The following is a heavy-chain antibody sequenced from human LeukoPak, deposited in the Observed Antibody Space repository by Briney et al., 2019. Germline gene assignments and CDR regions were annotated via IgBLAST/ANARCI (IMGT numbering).Heavy chain of an antibody. V-gene: IGHV1-2*02. D-gene: IGHD1-26*01. Sequence: ASVKVSCKVSGYTLTELSMHWVRQAPGQGLEWMGWINPNSGGTNYAQKFQGRVTMTRDTSISTAYMELSRLRSDDTAVYYCARDGSSPTDYWGQGTLVTVSS. J-gene: IGHJ4*02. CDR1: GYTLTELS. CDR3: ARDGSSPTDY. CDR2: INPNSGGT.